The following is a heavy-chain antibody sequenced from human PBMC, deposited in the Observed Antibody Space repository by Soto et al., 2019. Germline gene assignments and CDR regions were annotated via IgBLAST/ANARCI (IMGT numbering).Heavy chain of an antibody. CDR2: IRRIAYGGTT. Sequence: GGSLRLSCSASGFNFAAYTMSWVRLTPGKGLEWVGFIRRIAYGGTTDYAASVKGRFTISRDDSRKIVYLQMSRLKIEDTAVYYRSRSLAIDSDSWGQGTRVTVSS. CDR3: SRSLAIDSDS. V-gene: IGHV3-49*04. J-gene: IGHJ4*02. CDR1: GFNFAAYT.